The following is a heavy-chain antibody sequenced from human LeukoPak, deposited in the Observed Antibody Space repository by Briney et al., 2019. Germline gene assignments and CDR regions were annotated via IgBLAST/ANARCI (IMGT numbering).Heavy chain of an antibody. Sequence: ASVKVSCKASGYTFNTYGISWVRQAPGQGLEWRGWISTYNVNTNYAQKLQGRVTMTTNTATSTAYMELRSLRSDDPAVYYCARLDYRGYFCDHWGQGTLVPVSS. CDR3: ARLDYRGYFCDH. CDR2: ISTYNVNT. CDR1: GYTFNTYG. D-gene: IGHD3-22*01. J-gene: IGHJ5*02. V-gene: IGHV1-18*01.